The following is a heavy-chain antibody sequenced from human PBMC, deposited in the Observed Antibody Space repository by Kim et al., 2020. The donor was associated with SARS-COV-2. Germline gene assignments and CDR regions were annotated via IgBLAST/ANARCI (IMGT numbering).Heavy chain of an antibody. CDR2: ISGDGGST. CDR1: GFTFDDYA. D-gene: IGHD1-26*01. J-gene: IGHJ4*02. Sequence: GGSLRLSCAASGFTFDDYAMHWVRQAPGKGLEWVSLISGDGGSTYYADSVKGRFTISRDNSKNSLYLQMNSLRTEDTALYYCAKDGTNRYSGSYWIKNLYYFDYWGQGTLVTVSS. CDR3: AKDGTNRYSGSYWIKNLYYFDY. V-gene: IGHV3-43*02.